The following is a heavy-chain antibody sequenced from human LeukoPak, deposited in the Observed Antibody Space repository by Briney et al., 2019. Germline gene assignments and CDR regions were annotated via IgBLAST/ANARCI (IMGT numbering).Heavy chain of an antibody. V-gene: IGHV3-30*18. CDR3: AKNTHAYAEIFDY. D-gene: IGHD2-2*01. CDR2: ISYHGSNK. J-gene: IGHJ4*02. Sequence: PGTSLRLSCAASEFTFSSYAMHWVRQAPGKGLEWVAFISYHGSNKYYADSVKGRFTTSRDNSKNTLFLQMNSLRAEDTAVYYCAKNTHAYAEIFDYWGQGTLVTVSS. CDR1: EFTFSSYA.